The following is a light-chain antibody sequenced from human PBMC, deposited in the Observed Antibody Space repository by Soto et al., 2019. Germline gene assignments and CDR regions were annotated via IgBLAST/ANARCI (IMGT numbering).Light chain of an antibody. CDR1: RSGVSPY. V-gene: IGKV3D-20*02. J-gene: IGKJ5*01. CDR2: DAS. Sequence: LGPGALSVSTGARATLCCRISRSGVSPYLAWYQQKPGQAPRLLISDASNRAADIPDRFSGSGSGTDFTLTISSLEPEDFAVYYCQQRSSWPITFGQGTRLEIK. CDR3: QQRSSWPIT.